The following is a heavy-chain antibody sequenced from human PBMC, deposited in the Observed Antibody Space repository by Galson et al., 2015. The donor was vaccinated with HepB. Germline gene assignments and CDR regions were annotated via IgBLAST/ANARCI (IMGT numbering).Heavy chain of an antibody. J-gene: IGHJ4*02. Sequence: SLRLSCAASGFTFSSYAMSWVRQAPGKGLEWVSAISGSGGSTYYADSVKGRFTISRDNSKNTLYLQMNSLRAEDTAVYYCAKVSTMIVLNLGFDYWGQGTLVTVSS. CDR3: AKVSTMIVLNLGFDY. V-gene: IGHV3-23*01. CDR1: GFTFSSYA. CDR2: ISGSGGST. D-gene: IGHD3-22*01.